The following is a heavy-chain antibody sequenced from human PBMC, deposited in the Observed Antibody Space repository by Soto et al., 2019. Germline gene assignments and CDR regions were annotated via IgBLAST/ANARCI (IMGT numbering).Heavy chain of an antibody. CDR3: ARGAWQWGFDY. CDR2: INAGNGNT. CDR1: GYTFTSYA. J-gene: IGHJ4*02. Sequence: QVQLVQSGAEVKKPGASVKVSCKASGYTFTSYAMHWVRQAPGQRLEWMGWINAGNGNTKYSQKFQGRVTITRDTSASTASMELSSLRSEDTAVYYCARGAWQWGFDYWGQGTLVTVSS. D-gene: IGHD6-19*01. V-gene: IGHV1-3*01.